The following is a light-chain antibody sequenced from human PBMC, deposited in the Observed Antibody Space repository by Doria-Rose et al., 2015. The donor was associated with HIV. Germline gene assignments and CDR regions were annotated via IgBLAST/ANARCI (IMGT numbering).Light chain of an antibody. J-gene: IGLJ2*01. Sequence: SYELTQLPSVSVSPGQTASITCSGDALPKQYAYWYQQKPGQAPVLLIYKDSERPSGIPERLSGSSSGTTVTLSISGVQADDEADYYCQSADNSGAYRVVFGGGTKLTVL. CDR2: KDS. CDR3: QSADNSGAYRVV. CDR1: ALPKQY. V-gene: IGLV3-25*02.